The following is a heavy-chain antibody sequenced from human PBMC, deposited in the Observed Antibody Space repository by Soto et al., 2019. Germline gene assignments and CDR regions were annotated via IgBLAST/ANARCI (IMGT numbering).Heavy chain of an antibody. Sequence: ASVKVSCKASGGTFSSYAISWVRQAPGQGLEWMGWISAYNGNTNYAQKLQGRVTMTTDTSTSTAYMELRSLRSDDTAVYYCASSLRFLEWPFDIWGQGTMVTVSS. CDR3: ASSLRFLEWPFDI. V-gene: IGHV1-18*01. D-gene: IGHD3-3*01. CDR1: GGTFSSYA. CDR2: ISAYNGNT. J-gene: IGHJ3*02.